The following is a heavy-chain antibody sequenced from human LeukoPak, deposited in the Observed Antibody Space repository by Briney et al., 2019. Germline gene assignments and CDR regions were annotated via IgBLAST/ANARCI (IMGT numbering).Heavy chain of an antibody. V-gene: IGHV3-23*01. D-gene: IGHD3-10*01. CDR2: ISGSGRIT. CDR3: AKDIVGSGTYRDALDI. Sequence: GGSLRFSCAASGFTFSSYAMSWVRQAPGKGLEWVSAISGSGRITSNADSVKGRFTISRDNSQNTLYLQMNSLRVEDTAIYRCAKDIVGSGTYRDALDIWGQGTMVTVSS. CDR1: GFTFSSYA. J-gene: IGHJ3*02.